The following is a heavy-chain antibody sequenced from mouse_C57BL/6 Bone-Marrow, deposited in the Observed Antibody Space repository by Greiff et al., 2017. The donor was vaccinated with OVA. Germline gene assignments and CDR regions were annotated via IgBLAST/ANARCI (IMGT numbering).Heavy chain of an antibody. CDR3: ACGYWTYWYFDV. J-gene: IGHJ1*03. CDR1: GYTFTDYY. CDR2: INPYNGGT. V-gene: IGHV1-19*01. Sequence: VQLKESGPVLVKPGASVKMSCKASGYTFTDYYMNWVKQSHGKSLEWIGVINPYNGGTSYNQKFKGKATLTVDKSSSTAYMELNSLTSEDSAVYYCACGYWTYWYFDVWGTGTTVTVSS. D-gene: IGHD2-3*01.